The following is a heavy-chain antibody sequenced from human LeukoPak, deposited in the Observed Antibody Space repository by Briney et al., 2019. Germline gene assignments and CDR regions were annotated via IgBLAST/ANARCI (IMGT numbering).Heavy chain of an antibody. Sequence: PSETLSLTCTVSGGSINNNYWSWIRQSPGKGLEWIGNIYYSGRTNYNPSLKSRVTISVDTSKNQFSLKLSSVTAADTAVYYCARARGGYYDILTLTYNWFDPWGQGTLVTVSS. CDR1: GGSINNNY. D-gene: IGHD3-9*01. CDR3: ARARGGYYDILTLTYNWFDP. CDR2: IYYSGRT. V-gene: IGHV4-59*01. J-gene: IGHJ5*02.